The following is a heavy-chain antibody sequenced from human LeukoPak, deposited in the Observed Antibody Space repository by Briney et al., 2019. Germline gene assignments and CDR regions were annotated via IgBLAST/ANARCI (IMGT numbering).Heavy chain of an antibody. CDR3: ASTSIAAAGKAFYYYGMDV. CDR2: IYYGGST. Sequence: SETLSLTCTVSDGSISSYYWSWIRQPPGKGLEWIGYIYYGGSTNYNPSLKSRVTISADTSKNQFSLKLSSVTAADTAVYYCASTSIAAAGKAFYYYGMDVWGQGTTVTVSS. D-gene: IGHD6-13*01. V-gene: IGHV4-59*08. J-gene: IGHJ6*02. CDR1: DGSISSYY.